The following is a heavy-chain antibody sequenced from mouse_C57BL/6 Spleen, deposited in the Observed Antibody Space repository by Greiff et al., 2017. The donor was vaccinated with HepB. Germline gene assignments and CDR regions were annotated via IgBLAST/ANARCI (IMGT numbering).Heavy chain of an antibody. CDR3: ARTTAYAMDY. Sequence: EVQLQQSGPELVKPGASVKISCKASGYTFTDYYMNWVKQSHGKSLEWIGDINPNNGGTSYNQKFKGKATLTVDKSSSTAYMELRSLTSEDSAVYYCARTTAYAMDYWGRGTSVTVSS. CDR1: GYTFTDYY. D-gene: IGHD1-2*01. CDR2: INPNNGGT. J-gene: IGHJ4*01. V-gene: IGHV1-26*01.